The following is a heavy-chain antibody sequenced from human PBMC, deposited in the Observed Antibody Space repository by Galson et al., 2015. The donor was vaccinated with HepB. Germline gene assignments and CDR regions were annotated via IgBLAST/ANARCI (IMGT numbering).Heavy chain of an antibody. CDR3: AKDHIARNSLWDGFDI. J-gene: IGHJ3*02. V-gene: IGHV3-23*01. D-gene: IGHD4-23*01. Sequence: SVRVSCAASKFTFSDYAMSWVRQAPGKGLEWVSSIIAGGSDAYYAHTLKGRFTISRDDSKKTLSLQMNSLRAEDTAIYYCAKDHIARNSLWDGFDIRGQGTMVTVSS. CDR2: IIAGGSDA. CDR1: KFTFSDYA.